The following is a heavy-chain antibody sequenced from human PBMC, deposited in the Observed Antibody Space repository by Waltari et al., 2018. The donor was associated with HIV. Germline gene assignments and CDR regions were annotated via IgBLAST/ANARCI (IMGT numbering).Heavy chain of an antibody. D-gene: IGHD3-22*01. CDR3: ARENYYDSSGYYFRPGRTSDAFDI. J-gene: IGHJ3*02. Sequence: EVQLVESGGGLVQPGGSLRVSCAASGFPFSTYWLHWVRPAPGQGLAWVSRINSDGNKTSYADSVKGRFTISRDNAKNTLYLQMNSLRVEDTAVYYCARENYYDSSGYYFRPGRTSDAFDIWGQGTMVTVSS. CDR1: GFPFSTYW. CDR2: INSDGNKT. V-gene: IGHV3-74*01.